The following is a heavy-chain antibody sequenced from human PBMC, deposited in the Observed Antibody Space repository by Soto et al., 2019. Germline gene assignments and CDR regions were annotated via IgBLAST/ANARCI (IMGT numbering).Heavy chain of an antibody. V-gene: IGHV1-69*02. CDR3: AIRHGGGPVPYFDY. J-gene: IGHJ4*02. D-gene: IGHD3-16*01. Sequence: ASVKVSCKASGGTFSSYTISWVRQAPGQGLEWMGRIIPILGIANYAQKFQGRVTITADKSTSTAYMELSSLRSEDTAVYYCAIRHGGGPVPYFDYWGQGALVTVSS. CDR2: IIPILGIA. CDR1: GGTFSSYT.